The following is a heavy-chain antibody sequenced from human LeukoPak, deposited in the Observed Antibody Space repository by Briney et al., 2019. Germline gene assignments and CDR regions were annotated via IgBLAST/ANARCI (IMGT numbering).Heavy chain of an antibody. CDR1: GYTFTGYY. Sequence: ASVKVSCKASGYTFTGYYMHWVRQAPGQGLEWMGWINPNSGGTNYAQKFQGRVTMTRDTSISTAYMELSRLRSDDTAVYYCARDLDTMVRGVIISFTFDPWGQGTLVTVSS. D-gene: IGHD3-10*01. J-gene: IGHJ5*02. CDR2: INPNSGGT. V-gene: IGHV1-2*02. CDR3: ARDLDTMVRGVIISFTFDP.